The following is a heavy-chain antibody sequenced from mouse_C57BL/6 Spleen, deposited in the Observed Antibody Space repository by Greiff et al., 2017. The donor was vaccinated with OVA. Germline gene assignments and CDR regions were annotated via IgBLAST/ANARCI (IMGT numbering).Heavy chain of an antibody. CDR2: IDPSDSYT. CDR1: GYTFTSYW. Sequence: QVQLQQPGAELVKPGASVKLSCKASGYTFTSYWMPWVKQRPGQGLEWIGEIDPSDSYTNYNQKFKGKATLTVDTSSSTAYMQLSSLTSEDSAVYYCARNYYYFDYWGQGTTLTVSS. J-gene: IGHJ2*01. CDR3: ARNYYYFDY. D-gene: IGHD1-1*01. V-gene: IGHV1-50*01.